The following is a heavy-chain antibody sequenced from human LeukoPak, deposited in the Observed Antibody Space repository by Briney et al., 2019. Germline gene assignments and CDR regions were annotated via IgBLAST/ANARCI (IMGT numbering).Heavy chain of an antibody. V-gene: IGHV1-2*02. CDR2: INPNSGGT. CDR3: ARAHSGSYLGIDY. J-gene: IGHJ4*02. D-gene: IGHD1-26*01. CDR1: GYTFTGYY. Sequence: VASVKVSCKASGYTFTGYYMHWVRQAPGQGLGWMGWINPNSGGTNYAQKFQGRVTMTRDTSISTAYMELSRLRSDDTAVYYCARAHSGSYLGIDYWGQGTLVTVSS.